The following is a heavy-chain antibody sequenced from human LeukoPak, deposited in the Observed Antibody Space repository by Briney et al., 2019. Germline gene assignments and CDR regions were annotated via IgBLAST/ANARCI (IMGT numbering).Heavy chain of an antibody. Sequence: GGSLRLSCAASGFTVSSNYMSWVRQAPGKGLEWVSSISSSSSYIYYADSVKGRFTISRDNAKNSLYLQMNSLRAEDTAVYYCARAAYSSGWYGVLGYWGQGTLVTVSS. CDR3: ARAAYSSGWYGVLGY. D-gene: IGHD6-19*01. CDR2: ISSSSSYI. J-gene: IGHJ4*02. V-gene: IGHV3-21*01. CDR1: GFTVSSNY.